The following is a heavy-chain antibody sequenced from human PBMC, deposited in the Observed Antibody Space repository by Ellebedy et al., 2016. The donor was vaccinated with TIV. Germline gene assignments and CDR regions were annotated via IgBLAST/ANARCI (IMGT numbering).Heavy chain of an antibody. CDR1: GGSVSSTRYY. CDR2: VFYSGTP. D-gene: IGHD2-21*02. CDR3: ARTDPWQPIDD. J-gene: IGHJ4*02. Sequence: MPSETLSLPCSVSGGSVSSTRYYWAWIRQPPGKGLEYIGRVFYSGTPYYHPSFKSRVTLSADTSKNPFSLNLRTVTAADTAVYYCARTDPWQPIDDWGQGSLVTVSS. V-gene: IGHV4-39*01.